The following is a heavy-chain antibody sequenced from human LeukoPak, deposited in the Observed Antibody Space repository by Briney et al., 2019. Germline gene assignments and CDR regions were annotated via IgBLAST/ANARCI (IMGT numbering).Heavy chain of an antibody. CDR1: GFTFSSYN. CDR3: ARVVVVPAAMLNYYYYYGMDV. V-gene: IGHV3-48*02. J-gene: IGHJ6*02. D-gene: IGHD2-2*01. Sequence: GGSLRLSCAASGFTFSSYNMNWVRQARGKGLGWVSYITSSSSTIYYADFVKGRFTISRDNAKNSLYLQMNSLRDEDTAVYYCARVVVVPAAMLNYYYYYGMDVWGQGTTVTVSS. CDR2: ITSSSSTI.